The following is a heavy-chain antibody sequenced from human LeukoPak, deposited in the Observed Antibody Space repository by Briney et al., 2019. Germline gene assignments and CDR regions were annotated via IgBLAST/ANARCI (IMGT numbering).Heavy chain of an antibody. J-gene: IGHJ4*02. D-gene: IGHD6-6*01. V-gene: IGHV1-69*05. CDR2: IIPIFGTA. CDR1: GGTFSSYA. Sequence: SVKVSCKASGGTFSSYAISWVQQAPGQGLEWMGGIIPIFGTANYAQKFQGRVTITMDESTSTAYMELSSLRSEDTAVYYCARVGIAARHFDYWGQGTLVTVSS. CDR3: ARVGIAARHFDY.